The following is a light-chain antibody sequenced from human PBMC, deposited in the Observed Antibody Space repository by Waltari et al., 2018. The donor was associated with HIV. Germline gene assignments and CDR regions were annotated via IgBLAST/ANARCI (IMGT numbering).Light chain of an antibody. Sequence: QSVLTQPPSASGTPGQRVTISCSGSSSNIGSNYVYWYQQVPGTAPKLLLYRNNQLPSGVPDRFSCSKSGTSASLAISGLRSEDEADYYCASWDASLSGHYVFGPGTRVTVL. CDR2: RNN. CDR3: ASWDASLSGHYV. CDR1: SSNIGSNY. J-gene: IGLJ1*01. V-gene: IGLV1-47*01.